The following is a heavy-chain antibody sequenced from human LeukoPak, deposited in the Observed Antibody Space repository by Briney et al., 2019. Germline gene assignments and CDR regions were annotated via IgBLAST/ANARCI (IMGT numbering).Heavy chain of an antibody. V-gene: IGHV3-23*01. D-gene: IGHD4-17*01. CDR3: SATVTTGMDGWLDY. J-gene: IGHJ4*02. CDR1: GFTFSSYA. CDR2: ISGSGGGT. Sequence: GGSLRLSCAASGFTFSSYAMSWVRQAPGKGLEGVSAISGSGGGTYYADSVKGRFTISRDNSKNTLYLQMNSLRAEDTAVYYCSATVTTGMDGWLDYWGQGTLVTVSS.